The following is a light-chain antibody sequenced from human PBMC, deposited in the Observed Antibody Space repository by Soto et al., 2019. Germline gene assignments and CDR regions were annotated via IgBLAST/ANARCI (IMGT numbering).Light chain of an antibody. V-gene: IGKV3-11*01. J-gene: IGKJ3*01. CDR3: QQRSNWLFT. CDR1: QSVSSF. Sequence: EIVLTQSPATLSLSPGERATLSCRASQSVSSFLAWYQQKPGQAPRLLIYDASHRATGIPARFSGSGSGTDFTLTIGSLEPEDFAVYYCQQRSNWLFTFGPGTKVDIK. CDR2: DAS.